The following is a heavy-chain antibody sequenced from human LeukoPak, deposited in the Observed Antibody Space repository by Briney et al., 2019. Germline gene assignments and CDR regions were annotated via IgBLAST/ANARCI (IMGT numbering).Heavy chain of an antibody. V-gene: IGHV3-64D*09. Sequence: PGGSLRLSCSASGFTFSNYAMHWVRQAPGKGLEYVSAISSIVGSTYYAHSVKGRFTISRDNSKNTLYLQMSSLRAEDTALYYCVKGYCSGGSCFSRTMYYFDYWGQGTLVTVSS. CDR1: GFTFSNYA. CDR3: VKGYCSGGSCFSRTMYYFDY. J-gene: IGHJ4*02. CDR2: ISSIVGST. D-gene: IGHD2-15*01.